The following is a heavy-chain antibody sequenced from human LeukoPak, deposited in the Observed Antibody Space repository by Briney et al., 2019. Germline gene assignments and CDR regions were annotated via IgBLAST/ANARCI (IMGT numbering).Heavy chain of an antibody. CDR3: ASGIAAAGTDFGY. V-gene: IGHV3-30*02. CDR2: IRYDGSNK. J-gene: IGHJ4*02. Sequence: GGSLRLSCAASGFTFSSYGMHWVRQAPGKGLEWVAFIRYDGSNKYYADSVKGRFTISRDNSKNTLYLQMNSLRAEDTAVYYCASGIAAAGTDFGYWGQGTLVTVSS. CDR1: GFTFSSYG. D-gene: IGHD6-13*01.